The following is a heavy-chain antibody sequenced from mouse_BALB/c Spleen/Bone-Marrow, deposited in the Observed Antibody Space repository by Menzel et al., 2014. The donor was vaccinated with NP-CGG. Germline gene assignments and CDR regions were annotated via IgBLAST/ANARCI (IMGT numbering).Heavy chain of an antibody. J-gene: IGHJ1*01. CDR2: INPDSSTT. D-gene: IGHD2-2*01. V-gene: IGHV4-1*02. CDR3: VFLGYYGYFYV. CDR1: GFDFSRYW. Sequence: EVQLVESGGGLVQPGGSLKLSCAASGFDFSRYWMSWVRQAPGKGLEWIGEINPDSSTTNYTPSLKDKFIISRDNAKNTLYLQMSKVRSEDTALYYCVFLGYYGYFYVWGAGTTVTVSS.